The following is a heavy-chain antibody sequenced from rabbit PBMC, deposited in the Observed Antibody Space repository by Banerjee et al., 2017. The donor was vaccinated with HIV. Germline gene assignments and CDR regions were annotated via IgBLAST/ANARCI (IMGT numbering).Heavy chain of an antibody. Sequence: QEQLVESGGGLVTLGGSLKLSCKASGIDFSSSGISWVRQAPGKGLEWIAYIYPDYDSTDYASWVNGRFTISFDNAQNTVFLQMTSLTAADTATYFCARVTGYGSTSGHPTRLDLWGQGTLVTDS. J-gene: IGHJ3*01. CDR2: IYPDYDST. CDR3: ARVTGYGSTSGHPTRLDL. CDR1: GIDFSSSG. D-gene: IGHD1-1*01. V-gene: IGHV1S47*01.